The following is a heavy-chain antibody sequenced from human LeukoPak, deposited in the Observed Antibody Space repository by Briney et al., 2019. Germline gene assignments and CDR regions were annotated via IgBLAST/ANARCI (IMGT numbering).Heavy chain of an antibody. D-gene: IGHD3-9*01. Sequence: PGRSLRLSCAASGFTFSSYGMHWVRQAPGKGLEWVAVISYDGSNKYYADSVKGRFTISRDNSKNTLYLQMNSLRAEDTAVYYCAKVPIFVFDWPEPGEYYFDYWGQGTLVTVSS. J-gene: IGHJ4*02. CDR1: GFTFSSYG. CDR2: ISYDGSNK. V-gene: IGHV3-30*18. CDR3: AKVPIFVFDWPEPGEYYFDY.